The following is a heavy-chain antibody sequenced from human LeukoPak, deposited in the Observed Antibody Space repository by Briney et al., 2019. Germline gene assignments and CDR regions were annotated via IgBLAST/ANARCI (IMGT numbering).Heavy chain of an antibody. V-gene: IGHV3-30*02. Sequence: GGSLRLSCAASGFTFSSYGMHWVRQAPGKGLEWVAFIRYDGSNKYYADSVKGRFTISRDNSKNTLYLQMNSLRAEDTAVYYCAKGNSNDGDYYFDYWGPGTLVTVSS. J-gene: IGHJ4*02. D-gene: IGHD1-1*01. CDR1: GFTFSSYG. CDR3: AKGNSNDGDYYFDY. CDR2: IRYDGSNK.